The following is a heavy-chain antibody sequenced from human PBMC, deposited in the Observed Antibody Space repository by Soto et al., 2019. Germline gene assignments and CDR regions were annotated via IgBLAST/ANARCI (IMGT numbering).Heavy chain of an antibody. CDR1: GGSISSGGYY. J-gene: IGHJ6*02. CDR3: ARTLERRSIYYYYGMDV. Sequence: QVQLQESGPGLVKPSQTLSLTCTVSGGSISSGGYYWSWIRQHPGKGLEWIGYIYYSGSTYYNPSLKGRVTISVDTSKNQSSLKLSSVTAADTAVYYCARTLERRSIYYYYGMDVWGQGTTVTVSS. V-gene: IGHV4-31*03. D-gene: IGHD1-1*01. CDR2: IYYSGST.